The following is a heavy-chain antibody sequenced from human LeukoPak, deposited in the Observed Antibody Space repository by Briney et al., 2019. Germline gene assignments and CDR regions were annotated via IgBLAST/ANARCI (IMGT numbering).Heavy chain of an antibody. J-gene: IGHJ4*02. D-gene: IGHD4-23*01. Sequence: EPSETLSLTCTVSGGSISSSSYYWGWIRQPPGKGLEWIGSIYYSGSTYYNPSLKSRVTISVDTSKNQFSLKLSSVTAADTAVYYCARDPYGGWGQGTLVTVSS. V-gene: IGHV4-39*07. CDR2: IYYSGST. CDR3: ARDPYGG. CDR1: GGSISSSSYY.